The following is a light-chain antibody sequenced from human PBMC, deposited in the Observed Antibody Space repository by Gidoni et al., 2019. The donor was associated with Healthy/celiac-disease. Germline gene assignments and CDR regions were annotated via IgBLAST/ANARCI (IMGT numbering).Light chain of an antibody. Sequence: AIQMTQSPSSLSASVGDRVTITCRATQGIRNDLGWYQQKPGKAPKLLIYAASSLQSGVPSRVSGSGSGTDFTLTISSLQPEDFATYYCLQDYNYPWTFGQGTKVEIK. CDR3: LQDYNYPWT. V-gene: IGKV1-6*01. CDR1: QGIRND. CDR2: AAS. J-gene: IGKJ1*01.